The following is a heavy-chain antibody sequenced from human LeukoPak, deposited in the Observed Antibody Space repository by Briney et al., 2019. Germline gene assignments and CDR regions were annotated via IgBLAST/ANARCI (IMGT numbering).Heavy chain of an antibody. Sequence: ASVKVSCKASGYTFTSYYMHWVRQAPGQGLEWMGIINPSGGSTSYAQKFQGRVTMTRDMSTSTVYMELSSLRSEDTAVYYCATRRYSSGWHDSAEYFQHWGQGTLVTVSS. D-gene: IGHD6-19*01. CDR3: ATRRYSSGWHDSAEYFQH. CDR1: GYTFTSYY. CDR2: INPSGGST. V-gene: IGHV1-46*01. J-gene: IGHJ1*01.